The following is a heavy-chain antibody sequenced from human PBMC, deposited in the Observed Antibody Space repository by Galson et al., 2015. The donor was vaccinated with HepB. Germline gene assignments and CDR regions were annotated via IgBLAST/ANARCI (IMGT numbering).Heavy chain of an antibody. CDR1: GYTFTNYV. CDR2: INTNTGNP. D-gene: IGHD2-8*01. J-gene: IGHJ4*02. CDR3: ARGNGYFDY. Sequence: SVKVSCKASGYTFTNYVMNWVRQAPGQGLEWMGWINTNTGNPTYAQGFTGRFVFSLDTSVRSAYLQISRPKTEDTAVYSCARGNGYFDYWGQGTLVTVSS. V-gene: IGHV7-4-1*02.